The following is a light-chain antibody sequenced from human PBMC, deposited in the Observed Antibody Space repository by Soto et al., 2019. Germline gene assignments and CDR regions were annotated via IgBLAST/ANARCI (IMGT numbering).Light chain of an antibody. J-gene: IGKJ4*01. V-gene: IGKV1-33*01. CDR2: EAS. CDR1: QDIKNY. Sequence: DIQMTQSPSSLSASVGDRVTITCQASQDIKNYLNWYQQKPGKAPKLLIYEASNLETGVPSRFSGSGSGRSFTVTISSLQPEDIAPDYCQQCDDFITFGGGTRIEIK. CDR3: QQCDDFIT.